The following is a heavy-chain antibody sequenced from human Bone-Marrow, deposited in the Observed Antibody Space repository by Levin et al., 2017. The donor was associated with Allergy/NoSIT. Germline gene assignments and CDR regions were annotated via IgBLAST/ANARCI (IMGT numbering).Heavy chain of an antibody. Sequence: ASVKVSCKASVYIFTDYYIHWVRQAPGQGLEWMGWINPNSGGTKYAQKFQGRVTMTRDTSISTAYVDLSRLRFDDTAVYYCARAIASGGNTYYYYYMDVWGKGTTVTVSS. CDR1: VYIFTDYY. CDR3: ARAIASGGNTYYYYYMDV. V-gene: IGHV1-2*02. D-gene: IGHD3-16*01. CDR2: INPNSGGT. J-gene: IGHJ6*03.